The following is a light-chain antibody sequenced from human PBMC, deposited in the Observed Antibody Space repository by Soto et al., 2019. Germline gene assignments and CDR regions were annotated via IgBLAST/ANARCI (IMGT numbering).Light chain of an antibody. CDR3: QQYNSYPRK. CDR1: QSISSW. Sequence: DIQMTQSPSTLSASVGDRVTITCRASQSISSWLAWYQQKPGKAPKLLIYKASSLESGVPSRFSGSGSGTEFTLTISRLQPDDFATDYCQQYNSYPRKFGQGTKVEIK. J-gene: IGKJ1*01. V-gene: IGKV1-5*03. CDR2: KAS.